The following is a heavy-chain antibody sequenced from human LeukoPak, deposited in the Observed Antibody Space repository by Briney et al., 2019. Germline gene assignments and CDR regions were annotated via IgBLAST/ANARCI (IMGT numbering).Heavy chain of an antibody. Sequence: GASVKVSCKASGYTFTSYDINWVRQATGQGLEWMGWMNPNSGNTDYAQKFQGRVTMTRNTSISTAYMELSSLRSEDTAVYYCASXXXXXTGSPYGMDVWGQGTTVTVSS. D-gene: IGHD3-10*01. CDR3: ASXXXXXTGSPYGMDV. CDR1: GYTFTSYD. CDR2: MNPNSGNT. J-gene: IGHJ6*02. V-gene: IGHV1-8*01.